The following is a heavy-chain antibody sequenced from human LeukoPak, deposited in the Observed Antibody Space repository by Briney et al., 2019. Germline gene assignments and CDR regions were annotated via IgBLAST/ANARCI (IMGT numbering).Heavy chain of an antibody. CDR3: ARDSDYGDYVGYFAY. V-gene: IGHV3-33*01. CDR1: GLTFSSYG. D-gene: IGHD4-17*01. CDR2: IWYDGSNK. J-gene: IGHJ4*02. Sequence: GGSLRLSCAASGLTFSSYGMHWVRQAPGKGLEWVAVIWYDGSNKYYADSVKGRFTISRDNSKNTLYLQMNSLRAEDTAVYYCARDSDYGDYVGYFAYWGQGTLVTVSS.